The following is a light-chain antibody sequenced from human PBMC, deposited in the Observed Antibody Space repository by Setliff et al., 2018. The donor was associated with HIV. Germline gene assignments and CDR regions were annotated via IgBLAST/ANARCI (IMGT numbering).Light chain of an antibody. CDR1: TSDVGGYNY. CDR3: SSYAITNTLP. J-gene: IGLJ1*01. Sequence: QSVLTQPASVSGSPGQSITISCTGTTSDVGGYNYVSWYQQHPGKAPKLIIYEVRNRHSGVSNRFSGSKSGNTASLTISGLQAEDEADYYCSSYAITNTLPFGTGTKVTVL. CDR2: EVR. V-gene: IGLV2-14*01.